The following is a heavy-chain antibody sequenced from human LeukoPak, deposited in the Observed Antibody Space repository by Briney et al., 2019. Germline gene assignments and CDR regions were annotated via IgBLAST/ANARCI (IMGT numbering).Heavy chain of an antibody. CDR1: GFTFSSYG. CDR3: ARDESYRIYRGSQFDY. J-gene: IGHJ4*02. Sequence: PGGSLRLSCAASGFTFSSYGMHWVRQAPGKGLEWVAVIWYDGSNKYYADSVKGRFTISRDNSKNTLYLQMNSLRAEDTAVYYCARDESYRIYRGSQFDYWGQGTLVTVSS. CDR2: IWYDGSNK. V-gene: IGHV3-33*01. D-gene: IGHD1-26*01.